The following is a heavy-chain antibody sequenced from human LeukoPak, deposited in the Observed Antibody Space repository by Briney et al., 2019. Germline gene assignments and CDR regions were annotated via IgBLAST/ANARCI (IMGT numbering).Heavy chain of an antibody. V-gene: IGHV1-24*01. CDR1: GYTLTELS. Sequence: ASVKVSCKVSGYTLTELSMHWVRQAPGKGLEWMGGFDPEDGETIYAQKFQGRVTMTEDTSTDTAYMELSSLRSEDTAVYYCATGETNYGSSGYYYNYGYWGQGTLVTVSS. D-gene: IGHD3-22*01. CDR2: FDPEDGET. J-gene: IGHJ4*02. CDR3: ATGETNYGSSGYYYNYGY.